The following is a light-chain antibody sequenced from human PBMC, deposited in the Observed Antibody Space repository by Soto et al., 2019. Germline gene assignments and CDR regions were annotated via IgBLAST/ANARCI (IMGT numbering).Light chain of an antibody. CDR3: QLYNNWRT. V-gene: IGKV3-15*01. CDR2: GAS. Sequence: EIVITQSPATLSVSPGERATLSCRASQSVSSDLAWYQQKPGQAPRLLMYGASTRATGIPARFSGSGSGTEFTLSISGVQSEDFAVYFCQLYNNWRTFGQGAKVDI. CDR1: QSVSSD. J-gene: IGKJ1*01.